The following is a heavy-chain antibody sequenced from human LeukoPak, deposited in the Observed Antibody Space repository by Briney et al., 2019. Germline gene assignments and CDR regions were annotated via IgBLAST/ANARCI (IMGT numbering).Heavy chain of an antibody. CDR3: ARDLGGSTVTTYYYYYGMDV. J-gene: IGHJ6*02. D-gene: IGHD4-17*01. V-gene: IGHV3-30*04. Sequence: GGSLRLSCAASGFTFSSYAMHWVRQAPGKGLEWVAVISYDGSNKYYADSVKGRFTISRDNSKNTLYLQMNSLRAEDTAVYYCARDLGGSTVTTYYYYYGMDVWGQGTTVTVSS. CDR2: ISYDGSNK. CDR1: GFTFSSYA.